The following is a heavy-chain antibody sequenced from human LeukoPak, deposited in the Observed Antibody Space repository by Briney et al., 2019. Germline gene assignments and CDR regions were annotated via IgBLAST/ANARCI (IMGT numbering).Heavy chain of an antibody. J-gene: IGHJ6*02. CDR1: GFTFSSYA. CDR2: ISGSGGST. D-gene: IGHD1-14*01. CDR3: ARDWDNGIYGMDV. Sequence: PGGSLRLSCAASGFTFSSYAMSWVRQAPGKGLEWVSAISGSGGSTYYADSVKGRFTISRDNSKNTLYLQMNSLRAEDTAVYYCARDWDNGIYGMDVWGQGTTVTVSS. V-gene: IGHV3-23*01.